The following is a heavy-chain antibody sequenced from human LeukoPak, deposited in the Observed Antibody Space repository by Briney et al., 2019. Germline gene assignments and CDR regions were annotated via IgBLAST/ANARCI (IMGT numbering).Heavy chain of an antibody. J-gene: IGHJ4*02. D-gene: IGHD2-2*01. CDR1: GFTFSSYS. Sequence: GGSLRLSCAASGFTFSSYSMNWVRQAPGKGLEWISYIGISSGNTRYADSVKGRFTISGDKAKNSVYLQMNSLRVEDTAVYYCARDTKYAFDNWGQGTLVTVSS. V-gene: IGHV3-48*01. CDR2: IGISSGNT. CDR3: ARDTKYAFDN.